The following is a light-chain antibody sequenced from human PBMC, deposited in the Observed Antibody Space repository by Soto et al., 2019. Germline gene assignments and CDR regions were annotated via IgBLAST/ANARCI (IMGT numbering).Light chain of an antibody. J-gene: IGKJ5*01. CDR1: QGISSY. CDR2: AAS. V-gene: IGKV1-9*01. Sequence: DIQLTQSPSFLSASVGDRVTLTCRASQGISSYLVWYQQRPGKAPKLLIYAASTLQSGVPSRFSGSGSGTEFTLTISSLQPEDFATYYCQQLNTYPFTFGLGTRLEIK. CDR3: QQLNTYPFT.